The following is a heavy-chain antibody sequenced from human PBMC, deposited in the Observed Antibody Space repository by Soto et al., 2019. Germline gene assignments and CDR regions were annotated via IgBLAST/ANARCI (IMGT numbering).Heavy chain of an antibody. V-gene: IGHV6-1*01. CDR3: ARDLRYSSSSGNGMDV. Sequence: PSDPLSLTCSISGDSVSGNSAAWNWIRQSPSRGLEWLGRTYYRSKWYNDYAVSVKSRITINPDTSKNQFSLQLNSVTPEDTAVYYCARDLRYSSSSGNGMDVWGQGTTVTVSS. CDR2: TYYRSKWYN. J-gene: IGHJ6*02. CDR1: GDSVSGNSAA. D-gene: IGHD6-6*01.